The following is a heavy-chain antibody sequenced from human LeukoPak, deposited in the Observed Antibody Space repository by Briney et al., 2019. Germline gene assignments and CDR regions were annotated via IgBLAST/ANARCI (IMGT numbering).Heavy chain of an antibody. J-gene: IGHJ6*01. CDR3: AKDRRHYHTPAENGIDV. CDR2: ISGIGYSK. CDR1: GFTFSSYA. Sequence: SGGSLRLSGAASGFTFSSYARSWVGQAPGKGLEWVSGISGIGYSKYYADSGKGRFTISRDYSKNTLYLQMNSLRAEDTAVYYCAKDRRHYHTPAENGIDVWGQGTTVTVSS. D-gene: IGHD3-9*01. V-gene: IGHV3-23*01.